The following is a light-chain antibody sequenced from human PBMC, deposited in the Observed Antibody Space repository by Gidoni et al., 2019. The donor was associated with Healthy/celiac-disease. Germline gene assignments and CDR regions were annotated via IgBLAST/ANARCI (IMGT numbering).Light chain of an antibody. Sequence: QSALTQPDAVSGSPGPSITISCPGTSSDVGGYNYVSWYQQHPGKAPTLMIYDVSNRHSGVSNRFSGSKSGNTASLTISGLQAEDEADYYCSSYTSSVYVFGTGTKVTVL. CDR3: SSYTSSVYV. V-gene: IGLV2-14*01. CDR1: SSDVGGYNY. J-gene: IGLJ1*01. CDR2: DVS.